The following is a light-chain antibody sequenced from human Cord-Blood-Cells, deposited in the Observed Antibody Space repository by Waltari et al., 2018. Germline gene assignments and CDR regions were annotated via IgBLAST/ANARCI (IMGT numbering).Light chain of an antibody. Sequence: EIVLTQSPATLSLSPGERATLYCRASQSVSSYLAWYQQKPGQSPRLLIYDAYNRAPGIPARFSGSGSGTDFTLTISSLEPEDFAVYCCQQRSNWPTFGQGTKVEIK. CDR3: QQRSNWPT. CDR2: DAY. V-gene: IGKV3-11*01. J-gene: IGKJ1*01. CDR1: QSVSSY.